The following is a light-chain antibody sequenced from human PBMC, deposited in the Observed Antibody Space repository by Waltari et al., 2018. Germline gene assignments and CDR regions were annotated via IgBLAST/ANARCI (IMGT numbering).Light chain of an antibody. CDR3: QQYGSSPLYT. J-gene: IGKJ2*01. V-gene: IGKV3-20*01. CDR1: QRVSSSN. CDR2: GAS. Sequence: ESVLTQSPGTLSLSPGETATLSCRASQRVSSSNIGRYQQKPGQAPRLLIYGASSRAPGIPDRFSGSGSATDFTVTISRLEPVDFAVYYCQQYGSSPLYTFGQGTKLEIK.